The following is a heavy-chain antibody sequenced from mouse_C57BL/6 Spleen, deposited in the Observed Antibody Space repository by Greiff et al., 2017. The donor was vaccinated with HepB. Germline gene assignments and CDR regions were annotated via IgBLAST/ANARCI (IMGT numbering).Heavy chain of an antibody. Sequence: VQLQQSGAEPAKPGASVKLSCKASGYTFTSYWMHWVKQRPGQGLEWIGYINPSSDYTKYNQKFKDKATLTADKSSSTAYMQLSSLTYEDSAVYYCASGYDAFAYWGQGTLVTVSA. CDR1: GYTFTSYW. CDR3: ASGYDAFAY. J-gene: IGHJ3*01. D-gene: IGHD2-2*01. CDR2: INPSSDYT. V-gene: IGHV1-7*01.